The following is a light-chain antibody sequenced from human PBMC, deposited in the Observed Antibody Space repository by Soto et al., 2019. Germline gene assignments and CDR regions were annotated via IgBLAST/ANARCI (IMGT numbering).Light chain of an antibody. V-gene: IGKV1-39*01. Sequence: DIQMTQSPSSMSESVGDRVTITCRASQSVTTYLNWYQHKPGKAPQLLIYGASRLQSGVPSRFSASGSATDFALTITSLQPEDFATYYCHQSYSNPPTFGQGTRLEIK. CDR1: QSVTTY. CDR3: HQSYSNPPT. J-gene: IGKJ5*01. CDR2: GAS.